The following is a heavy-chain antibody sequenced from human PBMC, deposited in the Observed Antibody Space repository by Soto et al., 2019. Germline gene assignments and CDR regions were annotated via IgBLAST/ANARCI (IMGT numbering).Heavy chain of an antibody. V-gene: IGHV4-31*03. D-gene: IGHD4-17*01. J-gene: IGHJ4*02. CDR2: IYYSGST. Sequence: QVQLQEAGPGLVKPSQTLSLTCTVSGGSISTGGYYWTWIRQHPGKGLEWIGYIYYSGSTYYNPSLKSRVTIAVDASKNQFSLKLSSVTAADTAVYYCARGLSVTLFDNWGQGTLVTVSS. CDR1: GGSISTGGYY. CDR3: ARGLSVTLFDN.